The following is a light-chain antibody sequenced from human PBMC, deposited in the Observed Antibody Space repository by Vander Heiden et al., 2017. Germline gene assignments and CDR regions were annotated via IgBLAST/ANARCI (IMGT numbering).Light chain of an antibody. CDR2: GAS. V-gene: IGKV3-20*01. CDR3: QQYGSTPPVT. J-gene: IGKJ3*01. Sequence: VLTQSPGTLSLSPGVRATLSCRASQRVSSSYLAWCQQKPGRAPRLLIYGASSRATGIPDRCSGSGSGANFSLTISRLEAEDFAVYYCQQYGSTPPVTFGPGTKVDI. CDR1: QRVSSSY.